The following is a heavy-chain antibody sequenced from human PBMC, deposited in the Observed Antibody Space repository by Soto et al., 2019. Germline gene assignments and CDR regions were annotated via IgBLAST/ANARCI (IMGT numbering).Heavy chain of an antibody. Sequence: PSETLSLTCTVSGGSISSYYWSWIRQPPGKGLEWIGYIYYSGSTNYNPSLKSRVTISVDTSKNQFSLKLSSVTAADTAVYYCARTHSSGWVIRETYFDYWGQGTLVTVTS. CDR1: GGSISSYY. D-gene: IGHD6-19*01. CDR3: ARTHSSGWVIRETYFDY. J-gene: IGHJ4*02. V-gene: IGHV4-59*08. CDR2: IYYSGST.